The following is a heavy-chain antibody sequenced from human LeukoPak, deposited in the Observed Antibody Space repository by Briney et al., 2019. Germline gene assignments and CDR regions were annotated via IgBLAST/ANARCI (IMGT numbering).Heavy chain of an antibody. CDR2: IYYTGPT. Sequence: SETLSLTCTVSGVSISTSRYYWGWIRQPPGKGLEWIGNIYYTGPTYYNASLESRVAISLDTSKNQFFLKLNSVTATDTAVYYCASDAPGLLGYWGQGTLVTVSS. D-gene: IGHD2-15*01. V-gene: IGHV4-39*07. CDR1: GVSISTSRYY. CDR3: ASDAPGLLGY. J-gene: IGHJ4*02.